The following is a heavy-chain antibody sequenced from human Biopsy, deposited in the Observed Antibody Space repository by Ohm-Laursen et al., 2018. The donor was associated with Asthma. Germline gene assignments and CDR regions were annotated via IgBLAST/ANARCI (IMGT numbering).Heavy chain of an antibody. CDR1: GFSFDDCA. J-gene: IGHJ4*01. Sequence: SLRLSCAASGFSFDDCAMHWVRQAPGKGLEWVSSISWNSGNIDYADSVKGRFTISRDNAKNSLNLQMQSLRPEDTAFYYCAKSADYYDSTDYLDFWGRGTLVTVSS. CDR2: ISWNSGNI. V-gene: IGHV3-9*01. D-gene: IGHD3-22*01. CDR3: AKSADYYDSTDYLDF.